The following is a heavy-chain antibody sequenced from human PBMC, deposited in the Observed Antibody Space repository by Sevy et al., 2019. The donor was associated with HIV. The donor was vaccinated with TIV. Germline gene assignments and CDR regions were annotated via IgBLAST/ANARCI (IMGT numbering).Heavy chain of an antibody. CDR2: ISSSSIYI. Sequence: GGSLRLSCAASGFTFSSYSMNWVRQAPGKGLEWVSSISSSSIYIYYADSVKGRFTISRDNAKNSLYLQMTSLRAEDTAVYYCARDPGFYCSGGSCYPRYYFDYWGQGTLVTVSS. CDR3: ARDPGFYCSGGSCYPRYYFDY. V-gene: IGHV3-21*01. D-gene: IGHD2-15*01. CDR1: GFTFSSYS. J-gene: IGHJ4*02.